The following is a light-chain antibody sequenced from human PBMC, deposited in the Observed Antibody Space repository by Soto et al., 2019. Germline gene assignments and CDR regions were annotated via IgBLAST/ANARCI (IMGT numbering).Light chain of an antibody. V-gene: IGLV2-8*01. CDR2: DVN. J-gene: IGLJ2*01. CDR3: SSYAGNYNLV. Sequence: QSALTQPPSASGSPGQSVTISCTGSGSDIASYNSVSWYQRHLGKAPKLMIYDVNKRPSGVPDRFSGSKSGSTASLTVSGLQAEDEADYYCSSYAGNYNLVFGGGTQLTVL. CDR1: GSDIASYNS.